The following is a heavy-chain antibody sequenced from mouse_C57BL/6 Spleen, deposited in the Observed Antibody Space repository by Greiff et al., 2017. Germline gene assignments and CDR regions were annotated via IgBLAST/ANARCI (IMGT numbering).Heavy chain of an antibody. Sequence: QVQLQQPGAELVMPGASVKLSCTASGYTFTSYWMHWVKQSPGQGLEWIGEIDPSDSYTNYNQKFKGKSTLTVDKSSSTAYMQLGSLASEDSAVYYCARGGDYWGQGTSVTVSS. CDR1: GYTFTSYW. V-gene: IGHV1-69*01. CDR2: IDPSDSYT. J-gene: IGHJ4*01. CDR3: ARGGDY.